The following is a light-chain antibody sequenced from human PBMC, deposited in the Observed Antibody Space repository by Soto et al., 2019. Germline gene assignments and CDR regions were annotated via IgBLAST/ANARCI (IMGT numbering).Light chain of an antibody. CDR3: SSFTISSTWV. CDR2: EVS. CDR1: NSDVGGLNY. J-gene: IGLJ3*02. V-gene: IGLV2-14*01. Sequence: QSVLTQPASVSGSPGQSITISCTGTNSDVGGLNYVSWYQHHPGNAPKLIIYEVSYRPSGVSDRFSGSKSDNTASLTISGLQTDDEADYYCSSFTISSTWVFGGGTEVTVL.